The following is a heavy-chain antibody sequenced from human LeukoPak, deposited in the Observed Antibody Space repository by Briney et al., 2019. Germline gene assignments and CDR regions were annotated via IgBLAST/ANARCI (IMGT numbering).Heavy chain of an antibody. CDR1: GFTFSRYW. CDR2: FYSGGST. J-gene: IGHJ1*01. Sequence: GGSLRLSCAASGFTFSRYWMHWVRQAPGKGLMWVSVFYSGGSTRYADSVKGRFTISRDNSKNTLYLQLNSLRAEDTAVYFCASSSWSSEYFHYWGQGTLVTVSS. V-gene: IGHV3-66*01. D-gene: IGHD6-13*01. CDR3: ASSSWSSEYFHY.